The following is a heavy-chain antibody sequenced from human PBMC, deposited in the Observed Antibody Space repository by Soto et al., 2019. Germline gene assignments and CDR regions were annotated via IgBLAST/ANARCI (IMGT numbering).Heavy chain of an antibody. J-gene: IGHJ6*02. CDR1: GYTFTSYA. V-gene: IGHV1-3*01. CDR2: INAGNGNT. D-gene: IGHD2-21*02. Sequence: QVQLVQSGAEVKKPGASVKVSCKASGYTFTSYAMHWVRQAPGQRLEWMGWINAGNGNTKYSQKFQGRVTITRDTSASTAYMELSSLRSEDTAVYYCARERGEYCGGDCYPFGRDGMDVWGQGTTVTVSS. CDR3: ARERGEYCGGDCYPFGRDGMDV.